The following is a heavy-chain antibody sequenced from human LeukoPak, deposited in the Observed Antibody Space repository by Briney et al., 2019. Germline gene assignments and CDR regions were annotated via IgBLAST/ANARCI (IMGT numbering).Heavy chain of an antibody. Sequence: SETLSLTCTVSGGSISGYYWSWIRQPPGKGLEWIGYIYSSGSTGYNPSLKSRVTISVDTSKNQFSLKLSSVTAADTAVYYCARQAYCSSTSCYPFHYWGQGTLVTVSS. CDR1: GGSISGYY. J-gene: IGHJ4*02. CDR2: IYSSGST. V-gene: IGHV4-59*01. D-gene: IGHD2-2*01. CDR3: ARQAYCSSTSCYPFHY.